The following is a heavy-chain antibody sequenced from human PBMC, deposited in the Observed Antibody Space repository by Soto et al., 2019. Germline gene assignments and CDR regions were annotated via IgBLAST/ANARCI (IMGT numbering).Heavy chain of an antibody. CDR2: INSDGSST. J-gene: IGHJ4*02. CDR1: GFTFSTYW. CDR3: ARDGLGFSGFDY. D-gene: IGHD3-16*01. V-gene: IGHV3-74*01. Sequence: EVQLVESGGGLVQPGGSLRLSCAASGFTFSTYWMHWVRQAPGKGLVWVSRINSDGSSTSYADSVKGRFTISRDNTKNTLYLQMNSLRAEDTAVYYCARDGLGFSGFDYWGQGTLVTVSS.